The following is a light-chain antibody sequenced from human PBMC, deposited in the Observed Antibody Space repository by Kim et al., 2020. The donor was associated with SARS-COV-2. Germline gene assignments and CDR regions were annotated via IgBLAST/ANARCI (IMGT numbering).Light chain of an antibody. J-gene: IGLJ3*02. CDR2: RNN. V-gene: IGLV1-47*01. Sequence: QSVLTQPPSASGTPGQRVTISCSGSSSNFGSNYVYWYQQLPGTAPKLLIYRNNQRPSGVPDRFSGSKSGTSASLAISGLRSEDEADYYCAAWDDSLSVWVFGGGTKLTVL. CDR1: SSNFGSNY. CDR3: AAWDDSLSVWV.